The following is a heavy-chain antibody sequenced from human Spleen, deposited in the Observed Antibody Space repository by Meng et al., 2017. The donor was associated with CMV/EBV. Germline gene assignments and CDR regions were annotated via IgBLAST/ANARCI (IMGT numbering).Heavy chain of an antibody. J-gene: IGHJ4*02. Sequence: GSLRLSCTVSGGSISSYHWSWIRQPPGKRLEWIGYMYYSGRTNYNPSLKSRVTISVDTSKNQLSLKLNSVTAADTAVYYCARAEPSVTGRDYWGQGTLVTVSS. CDR3: ARAEPSVTGRDY. D-gene: IGHD6-19*01. V-gene: IGHV4-59*01. CDR1: GGSISSYH. CDR2: MYYSGRT.